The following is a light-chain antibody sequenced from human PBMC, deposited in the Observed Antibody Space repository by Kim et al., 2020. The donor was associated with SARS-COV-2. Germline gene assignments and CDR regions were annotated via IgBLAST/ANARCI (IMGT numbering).Light chain of an antibody. Sequence: QSALTQPASVSGSPGQSITISCTGTSSDVGNYNHVSWYQQHPGKAPKLLLYNVSERPSGISNRFSGSKSGNTASLTISGLQAEDEADYYCSSHTSRNTLVVFGGGTKVTVL. CDR2: NVS. CDR3: SSHTSRNTLVV. CDR1: SSDVGNYNH. V-gene: IGLV2-14*03. J-gene: IGLJ2*01.